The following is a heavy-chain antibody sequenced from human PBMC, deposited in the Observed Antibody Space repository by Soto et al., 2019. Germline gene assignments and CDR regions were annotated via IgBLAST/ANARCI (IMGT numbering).Heavy chain of an antibody. CDR3: ARLFGGRSSSYYYYGMDV. V-gene: IGHV4-59*01. D-gene: IGHD6-6*01. CDR1: GGSISSYY. J-gene: IGHJ6*02. Sequence: SETLSLTCTVSGGSISSYYWSWIRQPPGKGLEWIGYIYYSGSTNYNPSLKSRVTISVDTSKNQFSLKLSSVTAADTAAYYCARLFGGRSSSYYYYGMDVWGQGTTVTVSS. CDR2: IYYSGST.